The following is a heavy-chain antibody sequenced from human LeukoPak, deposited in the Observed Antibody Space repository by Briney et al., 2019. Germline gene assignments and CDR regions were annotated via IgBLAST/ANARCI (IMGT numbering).Heavy chain of an antibody. V-gene: IGHV3-23*01. J-gene: IGHJ4*02. CDR2: ISGSGGST. Sequence: GGSLRLSCAASGFTFSSYSMNWVRQAPGKGLEWVSAISGSGGSTYYADSVKGRFTISRDNSKNTLYLQMNSLRAEDTAVYYCAKDRVLYCGGDCSVDYWGQGTLVTVSS. CDR3: AKDRVLYCGGDCSVDY. D-gene: IGHD2-21*02. CDR1: GFTFSSYS.